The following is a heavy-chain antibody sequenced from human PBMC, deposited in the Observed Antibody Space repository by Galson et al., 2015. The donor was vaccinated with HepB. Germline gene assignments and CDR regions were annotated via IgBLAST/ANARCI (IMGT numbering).Heavy chain of an antibody. V-gene: IGHV3-66*01. CDR3: ARGGGSYYGLDY. Sequence: SLRLSCAASGFAISSNYMSWVRQAPGKGLEWVSVIDGGGRTYYTDSVKGRFTISRDTSKNTLYLQMNSLRAEDTAVYYCARGGGSYYGLDYWGQGTLVTVSA. J-gene: IGHJ4*02. CDR1: GFAISSNY. D-gene: IGHD1-26*01. CDR2: IDGGGRT.